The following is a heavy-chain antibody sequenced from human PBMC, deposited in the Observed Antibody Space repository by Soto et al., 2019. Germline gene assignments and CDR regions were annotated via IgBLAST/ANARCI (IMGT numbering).Heavy chain of an antibody. J-gene: IGHJ4*02. CDR1: GYSFTGYY. V-gene: IGHV1-2*02. D-gene: IGHD2-21*02. Sequence: QVQLVQSGAEVKKPGASVKVSCKASGYSFTGYYLHWVRQAPGQGLEWMGCINPDSGATYYAQKFQGRVTMTRDTSVSTAYMDLSRLRSDDTAVYYCARGTEGFWGQGTLVTVSS. CDR2: INPDSGAT. CDR3: ARGTEGF.